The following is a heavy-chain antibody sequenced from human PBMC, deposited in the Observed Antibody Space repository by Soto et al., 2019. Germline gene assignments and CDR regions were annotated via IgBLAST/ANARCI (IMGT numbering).Heavy chain of an antibody. J-gene: IGHJ6*03. D-gene: IGHD2-15*01. Sequence: GASVKVSCKPSGYTFSDNGITWVRQAPGQGLEWMGWIGVYNGNTQYAQKFQGRLTITRDTSTSTAYMELSSLRSEDTAVYYCARDNKRPLGYCSGGSCSGYYYYYMDVWGKVTTVTVSS. CDR3: ARDNKRPLGYCSGGSCSGYYYYYMDV. CDR2: IGVYNGNT. V-gene: IGHV1-18*01. CDR1: GYTFSDNG.